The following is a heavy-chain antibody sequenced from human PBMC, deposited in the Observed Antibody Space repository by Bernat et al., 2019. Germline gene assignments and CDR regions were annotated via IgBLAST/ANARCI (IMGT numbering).Heavy chain of an antibody. J-gene: IGHJ4*02. CDR3: ATGLKRSRIWGY. V-gene: IGHV1-24*01. Sequence: QVQLVQSGAEVKKPGASVKVSCKVSGYTLTELSMHWVRQAPGKGLEWMGGFDPEDGGTIYAPKFQGRVTMTEDTSTDTAYMELSSLRSEDTAVYYCATGLKRSRIWGYWGQGTLVTVSS. CDR1: GYTLTELS. CDR2: FDPEDGGT. D-gene: IGHD2-15*01.